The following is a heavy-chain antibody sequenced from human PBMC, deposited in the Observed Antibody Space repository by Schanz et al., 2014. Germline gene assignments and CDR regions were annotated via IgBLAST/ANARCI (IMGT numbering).Heavy chain of an antibody. D-gene: IGHD1-26*01. V-gene: IGHV1-18*01. J-gene: IGHJ4*02. CDR1: GYDSHIYA. Sequence: QILLVQPGPEVKKPGASVTVSCKASGYDSHIYAYSWVRQAPGQGPEWIGWISGYTGDTKYAQKFQHRVNMTTDRTTSTVYMELRSLRFDDTAVYFCARDNGRIPAANSFDYWGQGTRVTVSS. CDR2: ISGYTGDT. CDR3: ARDNGRIPAANSFDY.